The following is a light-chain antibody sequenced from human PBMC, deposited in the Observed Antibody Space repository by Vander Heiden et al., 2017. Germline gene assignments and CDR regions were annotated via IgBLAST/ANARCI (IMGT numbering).Light chain of an antibody. Sequence: DVVMTQSPLSLPVTLGQPASISCRSSQSLVYSDGNTYLNWFQQGPGQSPRRLIYKVSNRDSGVPDRFSGSGSGTDFTLKISRVEAEDVGVYYCRQGKHWPGTFGQGTKVEIK. CDR1: QSLVYSDGNTY. V-gene: IGKV2-30*01. J-gene: IGKJ1*01. CDR2: KVS. CDR3: RQGKHWPGT.